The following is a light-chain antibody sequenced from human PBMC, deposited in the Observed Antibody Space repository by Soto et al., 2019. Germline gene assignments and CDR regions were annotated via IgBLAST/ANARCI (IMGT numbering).Light chain of an antibody. J-gene: IGKJ1*01. V-gene: IGKV3D-15*01. CDR1: QSVNRN. CDR3: QEYDNWLTWK. CDR2: GAS. Sequence: EIVMTQSPATLSVSPGERATLSCRASQSVNRNLAWYQQKPGQAPRLLMYGASTRATGIPARFSGSGSGTEFTLTISSLQPEDFAVYYCQEYDNWLTWKFGQGTKV.